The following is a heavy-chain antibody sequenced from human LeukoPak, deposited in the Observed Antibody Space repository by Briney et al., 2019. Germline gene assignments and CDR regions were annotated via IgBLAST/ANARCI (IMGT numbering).Heavy chain of an antibody. J-gene: IGHJ4*02. CDR2: ISGSGGST. CDR3: AKKGLGELVIDY. D-gene: IGHD3-10*01. Sequence: GGSLRLPCAASGFTFSGYAMSWVRQAPGKGLEWVSAISGSGGSTYYADSVKGRFTISRDNSKNTLYLQMNSLRAEDTAVYYCAKKGLGELVIDYWGQGTLVTVSS. CDR1: GFTFSGYA. V-gene: IGHV3-23*01.